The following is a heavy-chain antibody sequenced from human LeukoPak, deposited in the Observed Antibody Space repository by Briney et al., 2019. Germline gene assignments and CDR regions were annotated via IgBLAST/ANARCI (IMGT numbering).Heavy chain of an antibody. V-gene: IGHV4-4*07. D-gene: IGHD3-10*01. CDR2: TYTSGST. J-gene: IGHJ4*02. CDR1: GGSISSYY. Sequence: SETLSLTCTVSGGSISSYYWSWIRQPAGKGLEWIGRTYTSGSTNYNPSLKSRVTMSVDTSKNQFSLKLSSVTAADTAVYYCAGLRITMVRGVIWGQGTLVTVSS. CDR3: AGLRITMVRGVI.